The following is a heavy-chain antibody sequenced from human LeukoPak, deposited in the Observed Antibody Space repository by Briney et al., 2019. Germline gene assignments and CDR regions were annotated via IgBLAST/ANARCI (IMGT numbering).Heavy chain of an antibody. CDR3: NRDFLRVY. D-gene: IGHD1-14*01. CDR2: IKPDGGDK. CDR1: GLTFSNSW. J-gene: IGHJ4*02. Sequence: PGGSLRLSCAASGLTFSNSWMQWVRQAPGKGLEWVANIKPDGGDKYYVDSVKGRFTISRDNAKNSLYLQMTGLRAEDTAVYYCNRDFLRVYWGQGTLVTVSS. V-gene: IGHV3-7*05.